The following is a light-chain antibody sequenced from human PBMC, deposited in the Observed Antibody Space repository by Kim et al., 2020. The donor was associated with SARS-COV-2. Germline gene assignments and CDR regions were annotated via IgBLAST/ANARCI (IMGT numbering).Light chain of an antibody. CDR3: CSYAGDYVI. J-gene: IGLJ2*01. CDR2: DVT. Sequence: PGQSVTISCTGASNNIGFYNYVSWYQHHPGRAPKLIIYDVTMRPSGVPDRFSGSKSGNTASLTVSGLQSEDEADYYCCSYAGDYVIFGGGTQLTVL. V-gene: IGLV2-11*01. CDR1: SNNIGFYNY.